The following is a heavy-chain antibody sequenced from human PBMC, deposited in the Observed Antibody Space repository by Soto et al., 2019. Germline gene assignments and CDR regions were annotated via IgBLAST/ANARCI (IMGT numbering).Heavy chain of an antibody. CDR3: AKGDYGGNSPYWYFDL. D-gene: IGHD2-21*02. V-gene: IGHV3-23*01. J-gene: IGHJ2*01. Sequence: EVQLLESEGDFVQPGGSLRLSCAVSGVTFNKYAMSWVRLPPGKGPEWVSAITGSGGLAYYADSVKGRFSISRDNSKNILFLQMNRLKDEDSATYYCAKGDYGGNSPYWYFDLWGRGTLVIVSS. CDR1: GVTFNKYA. CDR2: ITGSGGLA.